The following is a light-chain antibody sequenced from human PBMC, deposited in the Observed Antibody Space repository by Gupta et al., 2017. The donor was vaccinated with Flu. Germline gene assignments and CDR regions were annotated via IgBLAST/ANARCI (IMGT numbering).Light chain of an antibody. J-gene: IGLJ2*01. CDR2: DDS. CDR1: NIETKS. CDR3: QGWDSDSDHHVI. V-gene: IGLV3-21*02. Sequence: SYVLTQPPSVSVAPGQTARITCGGDNIETKSVHWYQQRPGQAPVLVIYDDSDRPSGIPERFSGFNSGNTATLTIARVETGDEADYYCQGWDSDSDHHVIFGGGTKLTVL.